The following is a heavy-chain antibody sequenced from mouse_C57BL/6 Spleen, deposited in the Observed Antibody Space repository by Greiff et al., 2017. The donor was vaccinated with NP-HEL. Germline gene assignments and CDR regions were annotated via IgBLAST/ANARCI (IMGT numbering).Heavy chain of an antibody. CDR1: GFTFSSYG. D-gene: IGHD1-1*01. V-gene: IGHV5-6*02. CDR2: ISSGGSYT. Sequence: EVMLVESGGDLVKPGGSLKLSCAASGFTFSSYGMSWVRQTPDKRLEWVATISSGGSYTYYPDSVKGRFTISRDNAKNTLYLQMSSLKSEDTAMYYCARHVDYYGSSWYFDVWGTGTTVTVSS. J-gene: IGHJ1*03. CDR3: ARHVDYYGSSWYFDV.